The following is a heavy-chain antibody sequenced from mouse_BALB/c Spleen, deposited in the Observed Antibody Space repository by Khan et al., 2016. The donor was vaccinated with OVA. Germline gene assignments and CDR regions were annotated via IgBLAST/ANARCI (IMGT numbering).Heavy chain of an antibody. Sequence: QIQLVQSGPELKKPGETVKISCKASGYTFTDYSMHWVKQAPGKGLKWMGWINTETGEPTHADDFKGRFAFSLETSASTAYLQINNLKNADTATYFCARDRYDYFDYWGQGTTLTVAS. V-gene: IGHV9-2-1*01. CDR2: INTETGEP. CDR1: GYTFTDYS. J-gene: IGHJ2*01. D-gene: IGHD2-14*01. CDR3: ARDRYDYFDY.